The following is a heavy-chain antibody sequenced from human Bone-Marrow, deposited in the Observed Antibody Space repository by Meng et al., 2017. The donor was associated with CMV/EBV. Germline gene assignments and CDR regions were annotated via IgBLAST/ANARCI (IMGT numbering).Heavy chain of an antibody. CDR3: ARDISPKIVGANPWSY. V-gene: IGHV3-21*01. D-gene: IGHD1-26*01. Sequence: GESLKISCAASGFTFSSYSMNWVRQAPGKGLEWVSSISSSSSYIYYADSVKGRFTISRDNAKNSLYLQMNSLRAEDTAVYYCARDISPKIVGANPWSYWCQGTLVTVSS. CDR1: GFTFSSYS. CDR2: ISSSSSYI. J-gene: IGHJ4*02.